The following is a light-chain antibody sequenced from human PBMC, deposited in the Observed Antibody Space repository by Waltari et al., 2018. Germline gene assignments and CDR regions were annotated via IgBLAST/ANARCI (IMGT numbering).Light chain of an antibody. CDR2: GAS. CDR1: QSVSSN. CDR3: QQYNSWSYT. Sequence: EIVMAQSPGTLSVSPGERVTLSCRACQSVSSNLAWYQQRPVQAPRLLVLGASTRATGVPASFSGSGSGTDFTFTISSMQSDDVAICFCQQYNSWSYTFGQGTKLEMK. V-gene: IGKV3-15*01. J-gene: IGKJ2*01.